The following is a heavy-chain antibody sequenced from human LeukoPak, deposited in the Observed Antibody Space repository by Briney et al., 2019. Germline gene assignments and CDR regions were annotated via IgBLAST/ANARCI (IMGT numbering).Heavy chain of an antibody. CDR1: GDSVSSKSAA. V-gene: IGHV6-1*01. CDR2: TYYMSKWNT. D-gene: IGHD2-15*01. CDR3: ARAAHGSHWFDP. Sequence: SQALSLTCAISGDSVSSKSAAWNWIRQSPSRGLEWLGRTYYMSKWNTQYAVSVESRIIINPDTAKNQFSLQLNSVTPEDTAVYYCARAAHGSHWFDPWGQGTLVTVSS. J-gene: IGHJ5*02.